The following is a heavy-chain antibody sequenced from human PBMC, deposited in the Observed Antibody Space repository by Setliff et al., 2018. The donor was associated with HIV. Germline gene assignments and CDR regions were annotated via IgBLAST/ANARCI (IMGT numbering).Heavy chain of an antibody. CDR1: GFTFSWYG. CDR2: ISFDGSDK. V-gene: IGHV3-30*03. J-gene: IGHJ6*02. D-gene: IGHD6-13*01. Sequence: GGSLRLSCAASGFTFSWYGMDWVRQAPGKGLEWVAVISFDGSDKYYADSVKGRFTLSRDNSKNTLYLQMNGLRPEDTAVYYCARDCRVGWVFTYGMDVWGQGTLVTVSS. CDR3: ARDCRVGWVFTYGMDV.